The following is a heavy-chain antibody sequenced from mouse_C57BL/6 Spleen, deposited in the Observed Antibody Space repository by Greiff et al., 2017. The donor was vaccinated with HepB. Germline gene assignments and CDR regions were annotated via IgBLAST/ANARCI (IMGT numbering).Heavy chain of an antibody. V-gene: IGHV1-26*01. CDR2: INPNNGGT. Sequence: EVQLQQSGPELVKPGASVKISCKASGYTFTDYYMNWVKQSHGKSLEWIGDINPNNGGTRYNQKFKGKATLTVDKSSSTAYMELRSLTSEDSAVYYCARSGAMDYWGQGTSVTVSS. CDR3: ARSGAMDY. J-gene: IGHJ4*01. CDR1: GYTFTDYY. D-gene: IGHD3-1*01.